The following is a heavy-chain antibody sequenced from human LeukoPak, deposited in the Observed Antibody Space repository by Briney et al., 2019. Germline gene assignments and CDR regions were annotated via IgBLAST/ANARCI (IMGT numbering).Heavy chain of an antibody. V-gene: IGHV1-18*01. J-gene: IGHJ4*02. D-gene: IGHD2-2*01. CDR3: ARQFCTSTSCQYYFDY. CDR1: GYTFTTYG. CDR2: ISCYNGIT. Sequence: ASVKVSFKASGYTFTTYGITWVRQAPGQGLEWMGWISCYNGITNFAQKLQGRVTMTTDTSTTTAYMELRSLRSDDTAVYYCARQFCTSTSCQYYFDYWGQGTLVTVSS.